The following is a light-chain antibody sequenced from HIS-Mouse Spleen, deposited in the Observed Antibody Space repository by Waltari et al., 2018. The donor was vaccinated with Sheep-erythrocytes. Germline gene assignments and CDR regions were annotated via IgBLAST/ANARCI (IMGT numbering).Light chain of an antibody. CDR3: LQDYNYPFT. Sequence: ATQITQSPSSLSSSVGDRVTITCRASQGIRNDLGWYQQKPGKAPKLLIYAASSLQSGVPSRFSGSGSGTAFTLTISCLQPEDFATYYCLQDYNYPFTFGPGTKVDIK. J-gene: IGKJ3*01. V-gene: IGKV1-6*01. CDR2: AAS. CDR1: QGIRND.